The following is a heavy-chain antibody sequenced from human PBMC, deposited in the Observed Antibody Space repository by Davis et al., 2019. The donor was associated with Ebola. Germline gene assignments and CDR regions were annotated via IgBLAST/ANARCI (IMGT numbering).Heavy chain of an antibody. J-gene: IGHJ6*02. D-gene: IGHD3-22*01. CDR1: GGSFSIYY. CDR3: ARANYYDSSGPSYGMDV. Sequence: SETLSLTCAVYGGSFSIYYWTWIRQPPGKGLEWIGEINQSGSTNYNPSLKNRVTISVDTSKNQFSLKLSSVTAADTALYYCARANYYDSSGPSYGMDVWGQGTTVTVAS. CDR2: INQSGST. V-gene: IGHV4-34*01.